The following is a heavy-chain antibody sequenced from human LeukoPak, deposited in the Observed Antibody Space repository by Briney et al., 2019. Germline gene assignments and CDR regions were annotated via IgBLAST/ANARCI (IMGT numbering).Heavy chain of an antibody. CDR1: GFTFCSDA. CDR2: ISYDGTNE. Sequence: GGSLRLSCAASGFTFCSDAMHWVRQAPGKGLEWVALISYDGTNEYYADSVKGRFTISRDNYKNTLYLQMNSLRAEDTAVYYCARDKHGTLDYWGQGTMVTVSS. V-gene: IGHV3-30-3*01. J-gene: IGHJ4*02. D-gene: IGHD1-26*01. CDR3: ARDKHGTLDY.